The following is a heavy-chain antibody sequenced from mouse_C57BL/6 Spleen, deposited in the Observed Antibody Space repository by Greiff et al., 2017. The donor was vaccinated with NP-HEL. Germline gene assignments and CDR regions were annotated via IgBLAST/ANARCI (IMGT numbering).Heavy chain of an antibody. CDR1: GFSLTSYG. CDR3: ARSTMVTTGELAY. Sequence: QVQLKESGPGLVQPSQSLSITCTVSGFSLTSYGVHWVRQSPGKGLEWLGVIWSGGSTDYNAAFISRLSISKDNSKSQVFFKMNSLQADDTAIYYCARSTMVTTGELAYWGQGTLVTVSA. J-gene: IGHJ3*01. D-gene: IGHD2-2*01. CDR2: IWSGGST. V-gene: IGHV2-2*01.